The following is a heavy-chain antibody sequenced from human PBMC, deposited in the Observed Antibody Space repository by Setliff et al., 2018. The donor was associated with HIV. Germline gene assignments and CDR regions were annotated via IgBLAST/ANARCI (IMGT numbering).Heavy chain of an antibody. J-gene: IGHJ4*02. CDR2: VYSTGSI. V-gene: IGHV4-61*05. D-gene: IGHD1-1*01. CDR3: ARAEGDAYNSLPYFDS. Sequence: SETLSLTCTVSGGSISSSSYYWGWIRQPPGKGLQWIGFVYSTGSINYSPSFRGRLTISLDTSENQFSLHLTSVTAADTAVYYCARAEGDAYNSLPYFDSWGPGALVTVSS. CDR1: GGSISSSSYY.